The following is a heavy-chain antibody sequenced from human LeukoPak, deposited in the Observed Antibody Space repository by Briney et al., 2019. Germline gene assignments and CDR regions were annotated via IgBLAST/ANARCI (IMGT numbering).Heavy chain of an antibody. CDR3: ARLLRPKYSGSYFADY. V-gene: IGHV4-39*07. CDR1: GGSISSSSYY. Sequence: PSETLSLTCTVSGGSISSSSYYWGWIRQPPGKGLEWIGSIYYSGSTYYNPSLKSRVTISVDTSKNQFSLKLSSVTAADTAVYYCARLLRPKYSGSYFADYWGQGTLVTVSS. CDR2: IYYSGST. J-gene: IGHJ4*02. D-gene: IGHD1-26*01.